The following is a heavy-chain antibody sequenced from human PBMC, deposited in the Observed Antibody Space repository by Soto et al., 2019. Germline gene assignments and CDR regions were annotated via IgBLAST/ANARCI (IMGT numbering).Heavy chain of an antibody. CDR1: GYTFTSYG. J-gene: IGHJ5*02. Sequence: AASVKVSCKASGYTFTSYGISWVRQAPGQGLEWMGWISAYNGNTNYAQKLQGRVTMTTDTSTSTAYMELRSLRSDDTAVYYCARSRVESSSWYLAWNSVDPWGQGTLVTVSS. CDR2: ISAYNGNT. D-gene: IGHD6-13*01. V-gene: IGHV1-18*01. CDR3: ARSRVESSSWYLAWNSVDP.